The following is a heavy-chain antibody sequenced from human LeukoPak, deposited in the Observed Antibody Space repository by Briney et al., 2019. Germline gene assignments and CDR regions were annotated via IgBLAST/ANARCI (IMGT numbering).Heavy chain of an antibody. V-gene: IGHV3-30*04. CDR3: ARDSGITMIVVVTEFDY. CDR2: ISYDGSNK. D-gene: IGHD3-22*01. CDR1: GFTFSSYA. J-gene: IGHJ4*02. Sequence: HPGGSLRLSCAASGFTFSSYAMHWVRQAPGKGLEWVAVISYDGSNKYYADSVKGRFTISRDNSKNTLYLQMNSLRAEDTAVYYCARDSGITMIVVVTEFDYWGQGTLVTVSS.